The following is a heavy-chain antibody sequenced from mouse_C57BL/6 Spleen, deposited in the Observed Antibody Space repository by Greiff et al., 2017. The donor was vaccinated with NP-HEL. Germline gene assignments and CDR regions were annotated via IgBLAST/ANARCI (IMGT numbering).Heavy chain of an antibody. J-gene: IGHJ3*01. CDR1: GYTFTDYN. Sequence: EVQLQQSGPELVKPGASVKMSCKASGYTFTDYNMHWVKQSHGKSLEWIGYINPNNGGTSYNQKFKGKVTLTVNKSSSTAYMELRSLTSEDSSVYYCAYYGSSYAFAYWGQGTLVTVSA. D-gene: IGHD1-1*01. V-gene: IGHV1-22*01. CDR2: INPNNGGT. CDR3: AYYGSSYAFAY.